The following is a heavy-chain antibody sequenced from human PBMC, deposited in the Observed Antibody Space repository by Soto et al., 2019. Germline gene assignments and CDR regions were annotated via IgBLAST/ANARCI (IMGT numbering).Heavy chain of an antibody. J-gene: IGHJ5*02. CDR3: ARGHYYYDSSGYYYSGWFDP. CDR2: ISGSGGST. CDR1: GFTFSSYA. D-gene: IGHD3-22*01. V-gene: IGHV3-23*01. Sequence: GGSLRLSCAASGFTFSSYAMSWVRQAPGKGLEWVSAISGSGGSTYYADSVEGRFTISRDNSKNTLYLQMNSLRAEDTAVYYCARGHYYYDSSGYYYSGWFDPWGQGTLVTVSS.